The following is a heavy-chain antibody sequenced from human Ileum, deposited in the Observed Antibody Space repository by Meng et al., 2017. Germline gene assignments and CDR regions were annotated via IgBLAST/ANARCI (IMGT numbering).Heavy chain of an antibody. CDR2: IDWNGVST. CDR1: GFTFEDYG. D-gene: IGHD3-10*01. J-gene: IGHJ6*02. V-gene: IGHV3-20*04. Sequence: GGSLRLSCAASGFTFEDYGMGWVRHVPGRGLEWVAGIDWNGVSTGYATSVEGRFTITRDNAKNSLYLHMNSLRAEDTALYYCARGAFTYYYGMEVWGRGTTVTVSS. CDR3: ARGAFTYYYGMEV.